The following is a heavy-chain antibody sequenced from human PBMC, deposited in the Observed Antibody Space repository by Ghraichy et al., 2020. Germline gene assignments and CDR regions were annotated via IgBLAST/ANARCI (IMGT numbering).Heavy chain of an antibody. CDR1: GASITSNW. D-gene: IGHD6-19*01. CDR2: TSHGGNA. V-gene: IGHV4/OR15-8*02. Sequence: SETLSLTCAVSGASITSNWWSWVRQPPGKGLEWIGETSHGGNAYYNPSLKSRVTVSIDASMNHFSVQLTSVTAADTAVYYCARTIAVAGTRGFAFWGRGTLVTVSS. CDR3: ARTIAVAGTRGFAF. J-gene: IGHJ4*02.